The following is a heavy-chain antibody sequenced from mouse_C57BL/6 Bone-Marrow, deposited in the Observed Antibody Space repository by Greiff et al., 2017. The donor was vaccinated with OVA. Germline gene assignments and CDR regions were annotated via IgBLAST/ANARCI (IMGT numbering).Heavy chain of an antibody. CDR2: ISDGGSYT. Sequence: EVKVVESGGGLVKPGGSLKLSCAASGFTFSSYAMSWVRQTPDTRLAWVATISDGGSYTYYPDNVKGRFTISRDNDKNNLYLQMSHLKSEDTAMYYCARAYYYGGFDVWGTGTTVTVSS. CDR1: GFTFSSYA. J-gene: IGHJ1*03. V-gene: IGHV5-4*03. CDR3: ARAYYYGGFDV. D-gene: IGHD1-1*01.